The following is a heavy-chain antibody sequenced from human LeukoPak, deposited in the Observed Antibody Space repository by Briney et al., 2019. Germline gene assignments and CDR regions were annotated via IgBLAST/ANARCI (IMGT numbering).Heavy chain of an antibody. J-gene: IGHJ4*02. D-gene: IGHD3-10*02. Sequence: PGGTLKLSCAASGFTLTTYWMNWVRQAPGKGLEWVSYINSGGSAIYYADSVKGRFTISRDNAKNSLYLQMNSLRADDTAVYYCARGGCDVRYWGQGALVTVSS. CDR2: INSGGSAI. V-gene: IGHV3-48*04. CDR1: GFTLTTYW. CDR3: ARGGCDVRY.